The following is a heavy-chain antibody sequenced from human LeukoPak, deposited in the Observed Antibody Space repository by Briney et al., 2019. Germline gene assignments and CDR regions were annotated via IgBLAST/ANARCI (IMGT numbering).Heavy chain of an antibody. CDR2: ISGSGGST. CDR3: AKSGYSRAYCSGGSCYGDY. J-gene: IGHJ4*02. Sequence: GGSLRLSCAASGFTFSSYAMSWVRQAPGKGLEGVSAISGSGGSTYYADSVKGRFTISRDNSKNTLYLQMNSLRAEDTAVYYCAKSGYSRAYCSGGSCYGDYWGQGTLVTVSS. V-gene: IGHV3-23*01. D-gene: IGHD2-15*01. CDR1: GFTFSSYA.